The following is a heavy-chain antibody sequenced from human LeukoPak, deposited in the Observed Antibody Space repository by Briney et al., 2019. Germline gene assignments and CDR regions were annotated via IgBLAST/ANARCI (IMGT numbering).Heavy chain of an antibody. V-gene: IGHV3-30*02. J-gene: IGHJ4*02. Sequence: GGSLRLSCAASGFTFSSYGMHWVRQAPGKGLEWVAFIRYDGSNKYYADSVKGRFTISRDNSKNTLYLQMNSLRAEDTAVYYCAKDRGQLWPHFDYWGQGTLVTVSS. CDR3: AKDRGQLWPHFDY. D-gene: IGHD5-18*01. CDR1: GFTFSSYG. CDR2: IRYDGSNK.